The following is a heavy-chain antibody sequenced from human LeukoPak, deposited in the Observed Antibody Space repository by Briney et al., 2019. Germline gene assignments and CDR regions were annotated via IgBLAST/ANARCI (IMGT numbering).Heavy chain of an antibody. CDR1: GYTFTSYG. V-gene: IGHV1-18*01. CDR2: ISAYNGNT. CDR3: ARGYYDCSDEGTLGY. J-gene: IGHJ4*02. D-gene: IGHD3-22*01. Sequence: GSVKVSSKASGYTFTSYGISWVRQAPGQGREWMGWISAYNGNTNYAQKLQGRVTMTTDTSTSTAYMELRSLRSDDTAVYYCARGYYDCSDEGTLGYWGQGTLVTV.